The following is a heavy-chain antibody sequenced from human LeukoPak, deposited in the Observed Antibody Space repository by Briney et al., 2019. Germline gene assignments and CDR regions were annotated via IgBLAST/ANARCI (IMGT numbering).Heavy chain of an antibody. CDR1: GFTLSSYS. J-gene: IGHJ4*02. CDR3: AADSTADY. Sequence: GETLRLSCAASGFTLSSYSMHWVRQAPGKGLEWVAVIWYDGSNKYYADSVKGRFTIPRDNSKNTLYLQMNSLRAEDTAVYYCAADSTADYWGQGTLVTVSS. CDR2: IWYDGSNK. D-gene: IGHD2-2*01. V-gene: IGHV3-33*01.